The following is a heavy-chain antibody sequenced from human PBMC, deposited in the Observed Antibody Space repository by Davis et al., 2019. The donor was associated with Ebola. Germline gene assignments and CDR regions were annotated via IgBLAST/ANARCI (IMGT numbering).Heavy chain of an antibody. CDR2: INAGNGNT. CDR1: GYTFTSYA. V-gene: IGHV1-3*01. D-gene: IGHD2/OR15-2a*01. J-gene: IGHJ4*02. Sequence: ASVKVSCKASGYTFTSYAMHWVRQAPGQRLEWMGWINAGNGNTKYSQKFQGRVTITRDTSASTAYMELRSLRSDDTAVYYCARDRSLFLIGFFDYWGQGTLVTVSS. CDR3: ARDRSLFLIGFFDY.